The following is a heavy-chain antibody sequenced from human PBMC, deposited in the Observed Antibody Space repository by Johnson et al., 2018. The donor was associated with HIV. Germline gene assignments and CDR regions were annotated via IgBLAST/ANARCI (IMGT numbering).Heavy chain of an antibody. CDR3: VRSIQLWLPGAFDI. Sequence: VQLVESGGGLVQPGGSLRLSCAASEFTFSAHDMHWVRQAPGKGLEWVANIKQDGSEKYYVDSVKGRFTISRDNAKNSLYLQMNSLRAEDTAVYYCVRSIQLWLPGAFDIWGQGTMVTVSS. CDR1: EFTFSAHD. V-gene: IGHV3-7*01. D-gene: IGHD5-18*01. J-gene: IGHJ3*02. CDR2: IKQDGSEK.